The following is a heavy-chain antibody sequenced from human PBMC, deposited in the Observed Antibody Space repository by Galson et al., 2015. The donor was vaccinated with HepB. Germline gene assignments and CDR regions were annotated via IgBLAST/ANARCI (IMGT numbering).Heavy chain of an antibody. J-gene: IGHJ6*04. CDR1: GYTFTSYY. CDR3: ARYGQQLDV. CDR2: INPSGGST. D-gene: IGHD6-13*01. Sequence: VKVSCKASGYTFTSYYMHWVRQAPGQGLEWMGIINPSGGSTSYAQKFQGRVTMTTDTSTSTAYMELRSLRSDDTAVYYCARYGQQLDVWGKGTTVTVSS. V-gene: IGHV1-46*01.